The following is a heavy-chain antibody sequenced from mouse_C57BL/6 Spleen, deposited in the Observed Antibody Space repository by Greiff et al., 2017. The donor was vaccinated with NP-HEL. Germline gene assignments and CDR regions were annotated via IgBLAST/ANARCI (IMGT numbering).Heavy chain of an antibody. CDR2: IDPEDGAT. CDR1: GFNIKDYY. J-gene: IGHJ3*01. Sequence: EVQLQQSGAELVRPGASVKLSCTASGFNIKDYYMNWVKQRPEQGLEWIGRIDPEDGATEYAPKFQGKATMTADTSSNTAYLQLSSLTSEDTAVYYCTTGALDLLGAYWGQRTLVTVSA. D-gene: IGHD2-1*01. CDR3: TTGALDLLGAY. V-gene: IGHV14-1*01.